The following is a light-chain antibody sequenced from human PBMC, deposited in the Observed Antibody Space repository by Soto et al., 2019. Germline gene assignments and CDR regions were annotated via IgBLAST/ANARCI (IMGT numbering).Light chain of an antibody. CDR2: KAS. Sequence: DIQMTQSPSTLSASIGDRVTITCRASQSISTWLAWYQQKPGKTPNLLIYKASRLETGVPSRFSGRRSGTQFTLTINGLQPDDFATYYCQQYDNYKPLTFGGGTKVDIK. V-gene: IGKV1-5*03. CDR1: QSISTW. J-gene: IGKJ4*01. CDR3: QQYDNYKPLT.